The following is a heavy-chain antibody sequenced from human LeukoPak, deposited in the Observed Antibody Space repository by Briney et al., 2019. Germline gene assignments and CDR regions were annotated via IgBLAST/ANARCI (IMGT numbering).Heavy chain of an antibody. J-gene: IGHJ4*02. CDR2: IYYSGNT. Sequence: SETLSLTCTVSGGSISSFYWSWIRQPPGKGLEWIGYIYYSGNTNYNPSLKNRVTISVDTSKNQFSLKLSSVTAADTAEYYCARGYSGSYGRFDYWGQGTLATVSS. CDR3: ARGYSGSYGRFDY. D-gene: IGHD1-26*01. V-gene: IGHV4-59*01. CDR1: GGSISSFY.